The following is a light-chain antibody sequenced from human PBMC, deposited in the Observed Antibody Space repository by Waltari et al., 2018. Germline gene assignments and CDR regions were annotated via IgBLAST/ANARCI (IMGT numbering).Light chain of an antibody. Sequence: QTVVTQEPSFSVSPGGTVTLTCGLSSGSVSTSYYPSWYQQTPGQAQRTLIYRTNTRSSGAPGRFSGSILGNKAALTITGAQADDESDYYCVLYMGSGIWVFGGGTKLTVL. CDR2: RTN. CDR3: VLYMGSGIWV. J-gene: IGLJ3*02. V-gene: IGLV8-61*01. CDR1: SGSVSTSYY.